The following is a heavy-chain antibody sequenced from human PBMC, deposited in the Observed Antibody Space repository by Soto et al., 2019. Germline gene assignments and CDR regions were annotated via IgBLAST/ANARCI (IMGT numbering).Heavy chain of an antibody. CDR2: ISGSGGST. CDR1: GFTFSSYA. Sequence: SLRLSCAASGFTFSSYAMSWVRQAPGKGLEWVSAISGSGGSTYYADSVKGRFTISRDNSKNTLYLQMNSLRAEDTAVYYCAKCSIRYFDWLLYDRFAGRGWFDPWGQGTLVTVSS. D-gene: IGHD3-9*01. CDR3: AKCSIRYFDWLLYDRFAGRGWFDP. J-gene: IGHJ5*02. V-gene: IGHV3-23*01.